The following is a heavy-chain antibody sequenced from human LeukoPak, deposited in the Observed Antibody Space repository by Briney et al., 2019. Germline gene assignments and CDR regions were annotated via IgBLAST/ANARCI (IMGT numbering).Heavy chain of an antibody. Sequence: KSSETLSLTCAVSGGSISSGGYSWSWIRQPPGKGLEWIGYIYHSGSTYYNPSLKSRVTISVDTSKNQFSLKLSSVTAADTAVYYCARESSSSQYYYYYYMDVWGKGTTVTVSS. CDR1: GGSISSGGYS. V-gene: IGHV4-30-2*01. CDR2: IYHSGST. CDR3: ARESSSSQYYYYYYMDV. J-gene: IGHJ6*03. D-gene: IGHD6-6*01.